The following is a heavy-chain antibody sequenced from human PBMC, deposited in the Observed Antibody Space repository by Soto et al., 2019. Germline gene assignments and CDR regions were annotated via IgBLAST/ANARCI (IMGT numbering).Heavy chain of an antibody. CDR3: ARAVTGTLHPYHFDY. CDR2: IVVGSGNT. J-gene: IGHJ4*02. D-gene: IGHD1-20*01. Sequence: WASVKVSCKASGFTFTSSAVQWVRQARGQRLEWIGWIVVGSGNTNYAQKFQERVTITRDMSTSTAYMELSSLRSEDTAVYYCARAVTGTLHPYHFDYWGQGTLVTVSS. V-gene: IGHV1-58*01. CDR1: GFTFTSSA.